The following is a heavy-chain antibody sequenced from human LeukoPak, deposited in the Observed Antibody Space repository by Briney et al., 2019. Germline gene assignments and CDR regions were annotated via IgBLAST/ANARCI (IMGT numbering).Heavy chain of an antibody. CDR2: LDPSGST. Sequence: SETLSLTCTVSGGSISSRSDYWGWIRQTPGKGLEWIGNLDPSGSTYHNPPHKSSDTISVGTSKNQSSLNLRSVTAADTAIYFGSRSHDYGGIYFYYYIDVWGKGTTVTVSS. V-gene: IGHV4-39*01. CDR3: SRSHDYGGIYFYYYIDV. CDR1: GGSISSRSDY. D-gene: IGHD4-23*01. J-gene: IGHJ6*03.